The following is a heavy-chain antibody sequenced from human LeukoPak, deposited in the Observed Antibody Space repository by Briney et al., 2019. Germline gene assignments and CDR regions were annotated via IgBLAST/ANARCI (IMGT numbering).Heavy chain of an antibody. CDR1: GVSFSGYY. CDR2: INHSGST. Sequence: SETLSLTCAVYGVSFSGYYWSWIRQPPGKGLEWIGEINHSGSTNYNPSLKSRVTISVDTSKNQFSLKLSSVTAADTAVYYCARLYSGSYYFDYWGQGTLVTVSS. J-gene: IGHJ4*02. D-gene: IGHD1-26*01. V-gene: IGHV4-34*01. CDR3: ARLYSGSYYFDY.